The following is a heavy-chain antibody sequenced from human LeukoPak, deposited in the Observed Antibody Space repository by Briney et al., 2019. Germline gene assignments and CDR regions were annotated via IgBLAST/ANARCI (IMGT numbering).Heavy chain of an antibody. V-gene: IGHV3-15*01. CDR3: TTAVGPIDIFDY. J-gene: IGHJ4*02. D-gene: IGHD1-26*01. CDR2: IKSKTDGGTT. Sequence: GGSLRLSCAASGFTFSNAWRSWVRQAPGKGLEWVGRIKSKTDGGTTDYAAPVKGRFTISRDDSKNTLYLQMNSLKTEDTAVYYCTTAVGPIDIFDYWGQGTLVTVSS. CDR1: GFTFSNAW.